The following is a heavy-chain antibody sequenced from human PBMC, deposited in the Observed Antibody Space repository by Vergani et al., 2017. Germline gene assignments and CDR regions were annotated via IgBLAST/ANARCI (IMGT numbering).Heavy chain of an antibody. V-gene: IGHV5-51*01. Sequence: EVMLVQSGAEVKKPGVSLKISCKYSESSFISNEIAWVRQMSGKGLQWMGNINPIDSKIAYSPSFQGQAIMSLDKSITTAYLQWRNLKASDTAIYYCTRHVPCGDGACLHFDHWCQGTKVTVSS. CDR3: TRHVPCGDGACLHFDH. D-gene: IGHD3-10*01. J-gene: IGHJ4*02. CDR1: ESSFISNE. CDR2: INPIDSKI.